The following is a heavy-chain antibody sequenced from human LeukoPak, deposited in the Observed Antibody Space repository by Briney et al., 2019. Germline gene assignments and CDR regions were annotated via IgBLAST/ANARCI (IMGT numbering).Heavy chain of an antibody. V-gene: IGHV3-23*01. CDR1: GFVFNNYA. CDR3: AKDKLDGSSPRMDAFDI. Sequence: QAGGSLRLSCAASGFVFNNYAMTWVRQTPGKGLEWVSFISGTGGTTYYADSVKGRFTISRDNSKNTLYLQMNSLRAEDTALYYCAKDKLDGSSPRMDAFDIWGQGTMVTVSS. J-gene: IGHJ3*02. CDR2: ISGTGGTT. D-gene: IGHD6-13*01.